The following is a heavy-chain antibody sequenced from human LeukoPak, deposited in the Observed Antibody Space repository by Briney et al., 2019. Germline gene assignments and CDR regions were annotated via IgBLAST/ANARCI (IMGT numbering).Heavy chain of an antibody. CDR1: GASISSTNW. V-gene: IGHV4-4*02. Sequence: SGTLSLTCAISGASISSTNWWIWVRQPPGKGLEWIGEMHHSGRTNYNPSLKSRITISVDKSKNQVFLRLNSVAAADTALYYCARAPEGCSRASCYLEPWGQGTLVTVSS. CDR3: ARAPEGCSRASCYLEP. J-gene: IGHJ5*02. CDR2: MHHSGRT. D-gene: IGHD2-2*01.